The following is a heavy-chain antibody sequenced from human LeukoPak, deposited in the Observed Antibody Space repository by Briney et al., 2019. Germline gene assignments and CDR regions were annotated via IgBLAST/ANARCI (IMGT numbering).Heavy chain of an antibody. J-gene: IGHJ4*02. CDR2: IYYSGST. CDR3: ARGFGFGEFPFDY. CDR1: GVSISSSNYY. D-gene: IGHD3-10*01. V-gene: IGHV4-39*01. Sequence: SETLSLTCTVSGVSISSSNYYWGWIRQPPGKGLEWIGSIYYSGSTYYNPSLKSRVTISVDTSKNQFSLKLSSVTAADTAVYYCARGFGFGEFPFDYWGQGTLVTASS.